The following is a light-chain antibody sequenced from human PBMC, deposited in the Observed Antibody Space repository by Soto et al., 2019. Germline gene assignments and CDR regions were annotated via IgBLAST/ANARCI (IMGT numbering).Light chain of an antibody. CDR2: EVS. Sequence: QSVLTQPASVSGSPGQSITISCTGTSSDVGGYNSVSWYQQHPGKAPKLMIDEVSNRPSGVSNRFSGSKSGNTASLTISGLQAEDEADYYCSSKTSFSTLVFGGGTKLTV. V-gene: IGLV2-14*01. J-gene: IGLJ2*01. CDR1: SSDVGGYNS. CDR3: SSKTSFSTLV.